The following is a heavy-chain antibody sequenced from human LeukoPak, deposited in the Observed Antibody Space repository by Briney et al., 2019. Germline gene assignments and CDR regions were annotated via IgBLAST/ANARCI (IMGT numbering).Heavy chain of an antibody. CDR3: ATPNGDSSSWYAFDI. CDR1: GYTLTELS. Sequence: ASVKVSCKVSGYTLTELSMHWVRQAPGKGLEWMGGFDPEDGETIYAQKFQGRVTMTEDTSTDTAYMELSSLRSEDTAVYYCATPNGDSSSWYAFDIWGQGTMVTVSS. V-gene: IGHV1-24*01. D-gene: IGHD6-13*01. J-gene: IGHJ3*02. CDR2: FDPEDGET.